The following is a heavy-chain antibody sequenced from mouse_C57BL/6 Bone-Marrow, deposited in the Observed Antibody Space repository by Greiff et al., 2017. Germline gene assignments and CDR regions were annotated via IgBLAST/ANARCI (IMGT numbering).Heavy chain of an antibody. CDR3: TRSGGRRGY. Sequence: QVQLQQSGAELVRPGASVTLSCKASGYTFTDYEMHWVKQTPVHGLEWIGAIDPETGGTAYNQKFKGKAILTADKSSSTAYMELRSLTSEDSAVYYCTRSGGRRGYWGQGTTLTVSS. V-gene: IGHV1-15*01. CDR2: IDPETGGT. CDR1: GYTFTDYE. J-gene: IGHJ2*01.